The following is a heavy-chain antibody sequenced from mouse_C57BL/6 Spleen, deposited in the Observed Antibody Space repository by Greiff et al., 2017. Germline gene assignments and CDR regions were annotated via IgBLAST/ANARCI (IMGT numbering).Heavy chain of an antibody. CDR2: IYIGNGYT. J-gene: IGHJ3*01. CDR3: ARSSNYYGSSYQFAY. V-gene: IGHV1-58*01. CDR1: GYTFTSYG. Sequence: VQLQQSGAELVRPGSSVKMSCKTSGYTFTSYGINWVKQRPGQGLEWIGYIYIGNGYTEYNEKFKGKATLTSDTSSSTAYMQLSSLTSEDSAIXFCARSSNYYGSSYQFAYWGQGTLVTVSA. D-gene: IGHD1-1*01.